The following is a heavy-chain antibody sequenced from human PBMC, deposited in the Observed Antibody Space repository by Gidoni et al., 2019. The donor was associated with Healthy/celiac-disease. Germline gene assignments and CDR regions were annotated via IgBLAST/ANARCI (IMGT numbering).Heavy chain of an antibody. CDR2: IYYSGST. Sequence: QLQLQASGPGLVKPSEPRSLTCTVSGGSISSRSYYWGWIRTPPGKGLVWIGSIYYSGSTYYNPSLKSRVTISVDTSKNQFSLKLSSVTAADTAVYYCARLDGSMVRGVREYFQHWGQGTLVTVSS. CDR1: GGSISSRSYY. D-gene: IGHD3-10*01. CDR3: ARLDGSMVRGVREYFQH. J-gene: IGHJ1*01. V-gene: IGHV4-39*01.